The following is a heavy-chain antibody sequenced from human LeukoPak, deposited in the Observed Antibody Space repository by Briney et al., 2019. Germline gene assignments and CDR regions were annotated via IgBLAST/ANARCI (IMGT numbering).Heavy chain of an antibody. V-gene: IGHV3-30*18. Sequence: GGSLRLSCAASGFIFSNYGMHWVRQAPGKGLEWVAVISYDGSNKYYADSVKGRFTISRDNSKNTLYLQMNSLRAEDTAVYYCAKVIRLWWSDDAFDIWGQGTMVTVSS. D-gene: IGHD2-21*01. J-gene: IGHJ3*02. CDR2: ISYDGSNK. CDR1: GFIFSNYG. CDR3: AKVIRLWWSDDAFDI.